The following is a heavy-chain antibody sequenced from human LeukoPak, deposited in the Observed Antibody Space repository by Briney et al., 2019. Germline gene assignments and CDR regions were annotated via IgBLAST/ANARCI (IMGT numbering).Heavy chain of an antibody. Sequence: TLSLTCTVSGGSISSGGYYWSWIRQHPGKGLEWLGYIYYSGGTYYNPSLKSRVTISVDTSKNQFSLKLSSVTAADTAVYYCARGVVPAAMDGGTNFDYWGQGTLVTVSS. V-gene: IGHV4-31*03. CDR3: ARGVVPAAMDGGTNFDY. D-gene: IGHD2-2*01. CDR1: GGSISSGGYY. J-gene: IGHJ4*02. CDR2: IYYSGGT.